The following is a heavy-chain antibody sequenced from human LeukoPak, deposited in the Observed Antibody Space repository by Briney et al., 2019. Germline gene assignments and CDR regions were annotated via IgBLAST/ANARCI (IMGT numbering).Heavy chain of an antibody. CDR1: GYTFTSYG. J-gene: IGHJ4*02. CDR2: ISAYNGNT. D-gene: IGHD3-22*01. V-gene: IGHV1-18*01. Sequence: ASVKVSCKASGYTFTSYGISWVRQAPGQGLEWMGWISAYNGNTNYAQKLQGRVTMTTDTSTSTAYMELRSLRSDDTAVYYCARNTLVIIIHALDYWGQGTLVTVSS. CDR3: ARNTLVIIIHALDY.